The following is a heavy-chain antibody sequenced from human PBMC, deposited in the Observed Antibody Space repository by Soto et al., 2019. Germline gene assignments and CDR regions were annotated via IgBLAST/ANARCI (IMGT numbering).Heavy chain of an antibody. Sequence: QVQLQASGPGLVKPSETLSLTCTVSGGSINNYYWSWIRQPPGKGLEWIGYIYYRGSTNYNPSLKSRVTISVDTSKNPLSLKLSSVTTADTAVYYCAIFMGNSVAPTYFDYWGQGTLVTVSS. CDR3: AIFMGNSVAPTYFDY. V-gene: IGHV4-59*01. CDR1: GGSINNYY. J-gene: IGHJ4*02. D-gene: IGHD5-12*01. CDR2: IYYRGST.